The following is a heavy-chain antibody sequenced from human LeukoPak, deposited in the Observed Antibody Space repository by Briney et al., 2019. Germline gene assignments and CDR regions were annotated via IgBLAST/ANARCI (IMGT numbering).Heavy chain of an antibody. Sequence: SETLSLTCTVSGGSISSYYWGWIRQPPGKGLEWIGSIYYSGSTYYNPSLKSRVTISVDTSKNQFSLKLSSVTAADTAVYYCARVREAVAAWFDPWGQGTLVTVSS. D-gene: IGHD6-19*01. J-gene: IGHJ5*02. CDR3: ARVREAVAAWFDP. CDR1: GGSISSYY. CDR2: IYYSGST. V-gene: IGHV4-39*01.